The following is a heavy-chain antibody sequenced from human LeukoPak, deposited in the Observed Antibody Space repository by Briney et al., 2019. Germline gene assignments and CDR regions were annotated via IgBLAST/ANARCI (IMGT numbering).Heavy chain of an antibody. Sequence: PSETLSLTCTVSGSSISRYYWSWLRQPPGKGLEWIGYIYHSGSTNYSPSLKSRVTMSLDTSRTQFSLNLSSVTAADTAVYYCARGRGYGGNYLRSFDIWGQGTMVTVSS. CDR2: IYHSGST. CDR1: GSSISRYY. D-gene: IGHD1-26*01. J-gene: IGHJ3*02. CDR3: ARGRGYGGNYLRSFDI. V-gene: IGHV4-59*08.